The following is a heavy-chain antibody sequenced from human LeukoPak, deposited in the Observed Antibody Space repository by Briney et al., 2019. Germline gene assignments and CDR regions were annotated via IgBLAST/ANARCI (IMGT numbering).Heavy chain of an antibody. V-gene: IGHV3-11*01. D-gene: IGHD2-15*01. CDR2: LTKSGGTK. CDR3: ARERSGDYYTFDI. Sequence: PGGSLRLSCAVSGLTFSDYYMSWIRQAPGKGLEWISYLTKSGGTKNYADSVKGRFTISRDNTKNSVYLQMNSLRVEDTALYYCARERSGDYYTFDIWGRGTMVIVSS. J-gene: IGHJ3*02. CDR1: GLTFSDYY.